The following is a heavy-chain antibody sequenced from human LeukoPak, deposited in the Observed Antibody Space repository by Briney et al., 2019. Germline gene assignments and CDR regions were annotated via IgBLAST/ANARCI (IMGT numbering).Heavy chain of an antibody. CDR2: ISTNGGST. J-gene: IGHJ4*02. D-gene: IGHD2-21*02. CDR1: GFTFSTYA. CDR3: AKCSVTYYYDY. V-gene: IGHV3-64D*06. Sequence: PGGSLRLSCSASGFTFSTYAMHWVRQAPGKGLEYVSAISTNGGSTYYADSVEGRFTISRDDSKNTLYLQMSSLRAEDTAVYYCAKCSVTYYYDYWGQGTLVTVSS.